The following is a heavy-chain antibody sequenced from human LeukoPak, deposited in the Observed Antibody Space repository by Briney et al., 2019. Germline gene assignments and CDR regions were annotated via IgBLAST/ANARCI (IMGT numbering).Heavy chain of an antibody. CDR3: ARDGGIAAAGLY. V-gene: IGHV1-69*05. Sequence: GASVKVSCKASGGTFISYAISWVRQAPGQGREWMGGIIPIFGTANYAQKFQGRVTITTDESTSTAYMELSSLRSEDTAVYYCARDGGIAAAGLYWGQGTLVTVSS. CDR2: IIPIFGTA. D-gene: IGHD6-13*01. J-gene: IGHJ4*02. CDR1: GGTFISYA.